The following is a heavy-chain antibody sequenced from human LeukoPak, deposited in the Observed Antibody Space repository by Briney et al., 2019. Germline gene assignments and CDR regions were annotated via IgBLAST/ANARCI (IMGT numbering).Heavy chain of an antibody. Sequence: GGSLRLSYAASGFTFSIYAMSWVRQAPGKGLEWVSSISASGGSTYDADSMKGRFTISRDISKNTLYLQMNSLRAEDTAVYYCAKSGSGSYGYYFDYWGQGTLVTVSS. D-gene: IGHD6-19*01. J-gene: IGHJ4*02. CDR1: GFTFSIYA. CDR3: AKSGSGSYGYYFDY. CDR2: ISASGGST. V-gene: IGHV3-23*01.